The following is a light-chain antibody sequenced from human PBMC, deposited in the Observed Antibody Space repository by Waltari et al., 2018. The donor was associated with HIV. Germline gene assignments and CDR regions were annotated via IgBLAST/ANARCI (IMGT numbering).Light chain of an antibody. Sequence: EIVLTQSPGTLSLSPGERATLSCRASQSVSSSYLAWYQQKPGQAPRLLNYGASSRATGIPDRFGGSGSGTDFTLTISRLEPEDFAVYYCQQYGSSPGTFGQGTKVEIK. CDR3: QQYGSSPGT. V-gene: IGKV3-20*01. CDR1: QSVSSSY. CDR2: GAS. J-gene: IGKJ1*01.